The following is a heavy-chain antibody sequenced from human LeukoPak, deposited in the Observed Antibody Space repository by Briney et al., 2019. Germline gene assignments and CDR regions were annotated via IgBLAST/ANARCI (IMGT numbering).Heavy chain of an antibody. CDR1: GFTFSSYA. Sequence: PGGSLRLSCAASGFTFSSYAMHWVRQAPGKGLEWVAVISYDGSNKYYADSVKGRFTISRDNSKNTLYLQLNSLRAEDTAVYYCAKVINYWYFDVWGRGALVTVSS. CDR2: ISYDGSNK. J-gene: IGHJ2*01. V-gene: IGHV3-30-3*01. CDR3: AKVINYWYFDV. D-gene: IGHD3-16*01.